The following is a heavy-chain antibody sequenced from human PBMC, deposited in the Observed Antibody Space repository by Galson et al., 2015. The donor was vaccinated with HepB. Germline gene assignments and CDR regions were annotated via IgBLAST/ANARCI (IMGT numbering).Heavy chain of an antibody. V-gene: IGHV3-23*01. CDR2: ISGPGGTT. Sequence: SLRLSCAASGFTFGSHAMSWVRQGPGKGQEWVSAISGPGGTTYFAASVKGRFSISRDNSKNTLFLQMNSLRVEDTAIYYCAKDLGITVAGDFDYWGQGTLVTVSS. D-gene: IGHD6-19*01. CDR3: AKDLGITVAGDFDY. J-gene: IGHJ4*02. CDR1: GFTFGSHA.